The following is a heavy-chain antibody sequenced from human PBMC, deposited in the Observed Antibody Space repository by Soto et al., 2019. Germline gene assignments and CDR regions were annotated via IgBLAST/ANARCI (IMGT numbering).Heavy chain of an antibody. Sequence: GGSLRLSCEASGFNFSKSGMYWVRQAPGKGLEWISYTSSTSHPKYYADAVKGRFTISRDNAKNSLYLQMDSLRDDDTALYYCARDRTAMDVFDSWGQGTQVTVSS. V-gene: IGHV3-48*02. D-gene: IGHD5-18*01. CDR3: ARDRTAMDVFDS. J-gene: IGHJ4*01. CDR2: TSSTSHPK. CDR1: GFNFSKSG.